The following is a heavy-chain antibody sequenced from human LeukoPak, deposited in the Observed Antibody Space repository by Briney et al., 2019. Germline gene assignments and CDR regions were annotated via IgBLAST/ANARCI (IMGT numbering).Heavy chain of an antibody. V-gene: IGHV3-21*01. D-gene: IGHD3-22*01. CDR1: GFTFSSYS. Sequence: GGSLRLSCTASGFTFSSYSMNWVRQAPGKGLEWVSSISSSSSYIYYADSVKGRFTISRDNAKNSLYLQMNSLRAEDTAVYYCARDSSSDFDYWGQGTLVTVSS. CDR3: ARDSSSDFDY. J-gene: IGHJ4*02. CDR2: ISSSSSYI.